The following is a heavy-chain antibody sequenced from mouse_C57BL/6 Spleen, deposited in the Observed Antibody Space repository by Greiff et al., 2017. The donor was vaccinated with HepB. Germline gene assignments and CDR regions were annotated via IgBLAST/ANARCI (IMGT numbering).Heavy chain of an antibody. CDR2: INPYNGGT. CDR3: ARSDGYYSQFAY. J-gene: IGHJ3*01. V-gene: IGHV1-19*01. CDR1: GYTFTDYY. D-gene: IGHD2-3*01. Sequence: DVKLQESGPVLVKPGASVKMSCKASGYTFTDYYMNWVKQSHGKSLEWIGVINPYNGGTSYNQKFKGKATLTVDKSSSTAYMELNSLTSEDSAVYYCARSDGYYSQFAYWGQGTLVTVSA.